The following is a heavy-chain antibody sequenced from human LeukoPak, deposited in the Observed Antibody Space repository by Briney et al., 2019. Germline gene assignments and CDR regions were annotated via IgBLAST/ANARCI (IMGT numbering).Heavy chain of an antibody. CDR3: ARGTLVGYSSSSGPRHFDY. D-gene: IGHD6-6*01. Sequence: SETLSLTCAVYGGSFSGYYWSWIRQPPGKGLEWIGQINHSGSTNYNPSLKSRVTISVDTSKSQFSLKLSSVTAADTAVYYCARGTLVGYSSSSGPRHFDYWGQGTLVTVSS. CDR2: INHSGST. CDR1: GGSFSGYY. V-gene: IGHV4-34*01. J-gene: IGHJ4*02.